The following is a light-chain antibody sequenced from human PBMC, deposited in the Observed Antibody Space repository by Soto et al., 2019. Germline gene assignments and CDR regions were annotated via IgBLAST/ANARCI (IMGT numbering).Light chain of an antibody. CDR2: DVS. V-gene: IGLV2-11*01. Sequence: QSVLTQPRSVSGSPGQSVTISCTGTSSDVSGYEYVSWYQQHPGKAPELIIFDVSKRPSGVPDRFSGSKSGSTASLTISGLQAEDEADYYCCSYAGNSYVVGGGTKVTVL. J-gene: IGLJ1*01. CDR3: CSYAGNSYV. CDR1: SSDVSGYEY.